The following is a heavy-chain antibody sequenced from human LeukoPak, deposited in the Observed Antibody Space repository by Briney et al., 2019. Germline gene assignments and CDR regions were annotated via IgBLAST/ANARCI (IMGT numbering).Heavy chain of an antibody. V-gene: IGHV4-59*01. CDR1: GGSFGNYY. Sequence: SETLSLTCTVSGGSFGNYYWSWIRQPPGKGLEWVGYIYDSGTTNYNPSLKSRVTISVDTATNQFSLKLRSVTAADTAVYYCARDFSAAFDIWGQGTMVTVSS. D-gene: IGHD2/OR15-2a*01. CDR3: ARDFSAAFDI. CDR2: IYDSGTT. J-gene: IGHJ3*02.